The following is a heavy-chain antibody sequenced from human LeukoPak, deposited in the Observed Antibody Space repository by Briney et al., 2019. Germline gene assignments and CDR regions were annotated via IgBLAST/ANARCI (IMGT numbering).Heavy chain of an antibody. Sequence: VASVKVSCKASGGTFSSYAISWVRQAPGQGLEWMGRIIPIFGTANYAQRFQGRVTITTDESTSTAYMELSSLRSEDTAVYYCARDFYGSGIPAEYYFDYWGQGTLVTVSS. D-gene: IGHD3-10*01. CDR2: IIPIFGTA. CDR1: GGTFSSYA. J-gene: IGHJ4*02. CDR3: ARDFYGSGIPAEYYFDY. V-gene: IGHV1-69*05.